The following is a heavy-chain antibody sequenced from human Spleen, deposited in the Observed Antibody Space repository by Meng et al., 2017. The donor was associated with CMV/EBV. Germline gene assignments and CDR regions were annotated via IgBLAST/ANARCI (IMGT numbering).Heavy chain of an antibody. J-gene: IGHJ4*02. CDR1: GYSFSNYW. Sequence: GESLKISCQGSGYSFSNYWIAWVRQMPGRGLEWMGIIYPGDSDTRYSPSFQGQVTISADKSISTAYLQWSSLKASDTAMYYCARQVTGENNYFDYWGQGTLVTVSS. CDR3: ARQVTGENNYFDY. CDR2: IYPGDSDT. D-gene: IGHD7-27*01. V-gene: IGHV5-51*01.